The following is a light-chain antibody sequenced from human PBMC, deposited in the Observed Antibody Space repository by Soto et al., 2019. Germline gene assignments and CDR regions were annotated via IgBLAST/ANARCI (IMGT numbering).Light chain of an antibody. Sequence: DIQMTQSPSTLSASVGDRVTITCRASQSISVWLAWYQQKPGKAPKLLIYMASTLESGVPSRFSCSGSGTEFTLTISXLQPDDFATYYCQQYNVYWTFGQGTKVDIK. CDR1: QSISVW. J-gene: IGKJ1*01. CDR2: MAS. V-gene: IGKV1-5*03. CDR3: QQYNVYWT.